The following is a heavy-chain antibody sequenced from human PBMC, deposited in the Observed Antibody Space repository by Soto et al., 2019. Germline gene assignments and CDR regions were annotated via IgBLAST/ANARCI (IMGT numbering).Heavy chain of an antibody. D-gene: IGHD3-10*01. Sequence: GESLKISCAASGFTFSSYAMSWVRQAPGKGLEWVSAISGSGGSTYYADSVKGRFTISRDNSKNTMYLQMNSLRAEDTAVYYCAKDQWYYGSGSYYPVNHYYYYGMDVWGQGTTVTVSS. J-gene: IGHJ6*02. CDR2: ISGSGGST. CDR3: AKDQWYYGSGSYYPVNHYYYYGMDV. CDR1: GFTFSSYA. V-gene: IGHV3-23*01.